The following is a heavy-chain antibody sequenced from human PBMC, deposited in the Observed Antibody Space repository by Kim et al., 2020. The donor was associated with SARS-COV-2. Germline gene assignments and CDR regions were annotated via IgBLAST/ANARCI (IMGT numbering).Heavy chain of an antibody. CDR3: ARPFCSSVFCYLGSVYYFDY. CDR2: MNPSSGHK. D-gene: IGHD2-2*01. V-gene: IGHV1-8*01. J-gene: IGHJ4*02. CDR1: GYNFTNYY. Sequence: ASVKVSCKASGYNFTNYYVNWVRQASGQGLEWMGWMNPSSGHKEFSQKFQGRITVTWNTSIRTAYMELSSLRFEDSAVYFCARPFCSSVFCYLGSVYYFDYWGQGALVTVSS.